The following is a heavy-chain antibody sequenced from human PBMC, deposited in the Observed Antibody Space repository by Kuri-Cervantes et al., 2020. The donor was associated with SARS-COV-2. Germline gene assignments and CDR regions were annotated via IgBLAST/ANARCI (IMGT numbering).Heavy chain of an antibody. J-gene: IGHJ4*02. Sequence: ESLKISCTVSGGSISSYYWSWIRQPPGKGLEWIGSIYYSGSTYYNPSLKSRVTISVDTSKNQFSLKLSSVTAADTAVYYCARQDTYYYDSSGPFDYWGQGTLVTVSS. CDR2: IYYSGST. D-gene: IGHD3-22*01. CDR1: GGSISSYY. CDR3: ARQDTYYYDSSGPFDY. V-gene: IGHV4-59*05.